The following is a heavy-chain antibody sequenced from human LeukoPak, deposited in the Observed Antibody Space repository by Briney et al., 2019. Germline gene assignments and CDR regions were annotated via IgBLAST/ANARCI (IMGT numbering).Heavy chain of an antibody. Sequence: GGSLRLTCAASGFTFHNYAMYWVRQAPGKGLEWVSLINWNAGSTYYADSPKGRFTISRDNRKNSLYLQMNGLRAEDTAMYYCAKGRGGGSSYGYGQLDYWGQGTLGTVSS. CDR1: GFTFHNYA. D-gene: IGHD5-18*01. CDR2: INWNAGST. V-gene: IGHV3-43D*04. CDR3: AKGRGGGSSYGYGQLDY. J-gene: IGHJ4*02.